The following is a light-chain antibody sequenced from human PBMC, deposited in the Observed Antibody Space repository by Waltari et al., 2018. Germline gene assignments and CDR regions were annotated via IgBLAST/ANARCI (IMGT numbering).Light chain of an antibody. CDR1: QSVLFSTNNKNY. V-gene: IGKV4-1*01. CDR2: WAS. CDR3: QQYRSTLWT. J-gene: IGKJ1*01. Sequence: DVVMTQSPDSLAMSLGERATINCKSSQSVLFSTNNKNYLAWYQQKTGQPPKLLFYWASTRESGVPDRFSGSGSGTDFTLTISSLQAEDVAVYYCQQYRSTLWTFGQGTRVEIK.